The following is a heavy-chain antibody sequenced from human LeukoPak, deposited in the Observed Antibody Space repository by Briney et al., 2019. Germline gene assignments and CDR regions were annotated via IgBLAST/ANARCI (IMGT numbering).Heavy chain of an antibody. CDR1: GFSVSNYY. J-gene: IGHJ4*02. CDR3: AREFAPAYNFGVFDG. Sequence: GGSLRLSCAASGFSVSNYYMIWVRQAPGKGLEWVSVLYTGGETNYADSVKGRFTISRDNSKNTVSLQMNSLRAEHTAVYYCAREFAPAYNFGVFDGWGRGTLVTVS. D-gene: IGHD5-18*01. CDR2: LYTGGET. V-gene: IGHV3-53*01.